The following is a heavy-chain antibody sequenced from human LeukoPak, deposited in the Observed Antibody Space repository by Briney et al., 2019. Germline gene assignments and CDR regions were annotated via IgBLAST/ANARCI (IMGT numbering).Heavy chain of an antibody. D-gene: IGHD3-22*01. CDR2: IKQDGSEK. V-gene: IGHV3-7*01. J-gene: IGHJ4*02. Sequence: PGGSLRLSCAAYGFTFSSNWMSWVRQAPGKGLEWVANIKQDGSEKYYVDSVKGRFTISRDNAKNSLYLQMNRLRAEDTAVYYCARDCHYYDSSGFDYWGQGTLVTVSS. CDR1: GFTFSSNW. CDR3: ARDCHYYDSSGFDY.